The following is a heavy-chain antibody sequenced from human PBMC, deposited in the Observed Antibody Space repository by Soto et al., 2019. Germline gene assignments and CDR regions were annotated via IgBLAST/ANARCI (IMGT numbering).Heavy chain of an antibody. Sequence: SETLSLTCTVSGGSISSYYWSWIRQPPGKGLEWIGYIYYSGSTNYNPSLKSRVTISVDTSKNQFSLKLSSVTAADTAVYYCASPSSGWYVDAFDIWGQGTMVTVSS. V-gene: IGHV4-59*01. J-gene: IGHJ3*02. CDR2: IYYSGST. CDR1: GGSISSYY. D-gene: IGHD6-19*01. CDR3: ASPSSGWYVDAFDI.